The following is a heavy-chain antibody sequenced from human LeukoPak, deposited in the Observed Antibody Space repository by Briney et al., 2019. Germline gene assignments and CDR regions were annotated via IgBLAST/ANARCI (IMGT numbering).Heavy chain of an antibody. D-gene: IGHD1-14*01. CDR1: GFTFSSYA. V-gene: IGHV3-23*01. J-gene: IGHJ6*02. CDR2: ISGSGGSA. CDR3: AKYKGAALYYHYGLDV. Sequence: GGSLRLSCAASGFTFSSYAMSWVRQAPGKGLEWVSAISGSGGSAYYADSVKGRFTISRDNSKNTLYLQMNNLRDEDTAVYYCAKYKGAALYYHYGLDVWGPGTTVIVSS.